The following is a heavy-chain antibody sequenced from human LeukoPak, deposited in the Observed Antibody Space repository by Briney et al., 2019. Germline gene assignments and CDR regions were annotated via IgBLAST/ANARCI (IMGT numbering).Heavy chain of an antibody. Sequence: SVKVSCKASGYTFTSYGISWVRQAPGQGLEWMGGIIPIFGTANYAQKFQGRVTITADESTSTAYMELSSLRSEDTAVYYCARVYAVTHYYGMDVWGQGTTVTVSS. CDR3: ARVYAVTHYYGMDV. D-gene: IGHD4-17*01. CDR1: GYTFTSYG. CDR2: IIPIFGTA. V-gene: IGHV1-69*13. J-gene: IGHJ6*02.